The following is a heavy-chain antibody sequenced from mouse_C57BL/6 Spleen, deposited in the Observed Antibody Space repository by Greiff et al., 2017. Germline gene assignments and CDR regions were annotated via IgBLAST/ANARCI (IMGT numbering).Heavy chain of an antibody. CDR1: GYSFTDYN. CDR2: ITPNYGTT. V-gene: IGHV1-39*01. CDR3: ARGYGSSPYYFDY. Sequence: VQLQQSGPELVKPGASVKISCKASGYSFTDYNMNWVKQSNGKSLEWIGVITPNYGTTSYNQKFKGKATLTVDKSSSTAYMQLNSLTSEDSAVYYCARGYGSSPYYFDYGGQGTTLTVSS. D-gene: IGHD1-1*01. J-gene: IGHJ2*01.